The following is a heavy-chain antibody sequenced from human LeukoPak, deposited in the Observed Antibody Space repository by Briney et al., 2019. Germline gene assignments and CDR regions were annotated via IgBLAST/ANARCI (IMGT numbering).Heavy chain of an antibody. Sequence: GXSLQISCQGSGCIFTSYWIGWGRQLPGKGVEWMGIIYPGDYDSRYIPSFQGQVTISADKSISTAYLQWSSLKASDTAMYYCARHRPYDSSGYYPNYYYYYMDVWGKGTTVTVSS. CDR1: GCIFTSYW. CDR2: IYPGDYDS. J-gene: IGHJ6*03. D-gene: IGHD3-22*01. CDR3: ARHRPYDSSGYYPNYYYYYMDV. V-gene: IGHV5-51*01.